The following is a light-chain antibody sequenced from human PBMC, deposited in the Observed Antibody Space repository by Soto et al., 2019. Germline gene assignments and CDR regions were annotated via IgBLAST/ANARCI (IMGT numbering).Light chain of an antibody. V-gene: IGKV1-8*01. CDR3: QQYIIYPLT. CDR1: PGISSH. CDR2: TAS. J-gene: IGKJ4*01. Sequence: IRMTQSPSSFSASTGDRVTITCRASPGISSHLAWYQVKPGKAPRLLIYTASYLESGVPSRFSGSGSGTDFTLTISTLQSEDFAVYYCQQYIIYPLTFGGGTKVEIK.